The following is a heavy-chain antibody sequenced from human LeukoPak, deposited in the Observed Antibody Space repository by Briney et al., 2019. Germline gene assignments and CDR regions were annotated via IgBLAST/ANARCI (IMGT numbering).Heavy chain of an antibody. CDR2: EQKDGSYK. V-gene: IGHV3-30*02. CDR3: AKDPINWGSIYFDC. Sequence: TGGSLRLSCATSEFSFSSHGMHWARQAPGKGLEWVAFEQKDGSYKKYADSVKGRFTISRDNPKNILYLQMNSLTAEDTAVYWCAKDPINWGSIYFDCWGQGTLVTVSS. CDR1: EFSFSSHG. D-gene: IGHD7-27*01. J-gene: IGHJ4*02.